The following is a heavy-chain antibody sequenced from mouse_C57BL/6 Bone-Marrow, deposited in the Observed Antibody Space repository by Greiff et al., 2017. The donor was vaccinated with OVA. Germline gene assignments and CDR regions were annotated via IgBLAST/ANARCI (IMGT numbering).Heavy chain of an antibody. CDR1: GYTFTDYN. CDR2: INPNNGGT. J-gene: IGHJ3*01. Sequence: EVQLQQSGPELVKPGASVKMSCKASGYTFTDYNMHWVKQSHGKSLEWIGYINPNNGGTSYNQKFKGKATLTVNKSSSTAYMELRSLTSEDSAVYYCARGIYYDYVPGFAYWGQGTLVTVSA. CDR3: ARGIYYDYVPGFAY. V-gene: IGHV1-22*01. D-gene: IGHD2-4*01.